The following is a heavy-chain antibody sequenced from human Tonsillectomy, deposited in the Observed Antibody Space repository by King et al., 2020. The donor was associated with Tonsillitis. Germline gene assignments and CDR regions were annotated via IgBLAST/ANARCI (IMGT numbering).Heavy chain of an antibody. J-gene: IGHJ4*02. Sequence: QLQESGSGLVKPSQTLSLTCAVSGGSISSGGYSWSWIRQPPGKGLEWIGYIYHSGSTYYNPSLKSRVTISVDRSKNQFSLKLSSVTAADTAVYYCARVNDILTGYYYFDYWGQGTLVTVSS. CDR3: ARVNDILTGYYYFDY. CDR2: IYHSGST. V-gene: IGHV4-30-2*01. D-gene: IGHD3-9*01. CDR1: GGSISSGGYS.